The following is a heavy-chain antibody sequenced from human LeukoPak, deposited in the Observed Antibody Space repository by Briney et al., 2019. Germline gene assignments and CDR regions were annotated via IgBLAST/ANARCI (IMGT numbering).Heavy chain of an antibody. D-gene: IGHD3-10*01. V-gene: IGHV4-38-2*01. CDR3: ARGGSCYGSGSYYRVWYGMDG. Sequence: SETLSLTCAVSGYSISSGYYWGWIRQPPGKGPEWIGSIFHSGSTYYNPSLQGRLNMSVDTSNNQFSLKLSSLTAADTAVYYCARGGSCYGSGSYYRVWYGMDGSNKESTVTV. CDR1: GYSISSGYY. J-gene: IGHJ6*04. CDR2: IFHSGST.